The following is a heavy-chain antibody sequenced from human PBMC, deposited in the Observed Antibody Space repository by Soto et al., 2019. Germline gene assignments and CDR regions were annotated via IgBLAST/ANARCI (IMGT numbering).Heavy chain of an antibody. CDR1: GFTFSNYW. CDR2: IKPDGSEM. CDR3: AREGEPYSSDCRTCGANDY. D-gene: IGHD6-19*01. Sequence: EVQLEESGGGLVQPGGSLRLSCAASGFTFSNYWMSWVRQAPGKGLEWVAHIKPDGSEMYYGDSVKGRFTVSRDNAKNSLLLQVNGLRAEDTAVYYCAREGEPYSSDCRTCGANDYWGRGRLVSVSS. J-gene: IGHJ4*02. V-gene: IGHV3-7*01.